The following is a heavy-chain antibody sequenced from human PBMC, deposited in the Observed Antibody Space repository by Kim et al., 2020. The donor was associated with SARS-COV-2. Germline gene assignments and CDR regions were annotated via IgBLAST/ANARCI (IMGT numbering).Heavy chain of an antibody. Sequence: YNPPLKSRVTISVDTSKNQFSLKLSSVTAADTAVYYCARPGSTEGWYFDLWGRGTLVTVSS. J-gene: IGHJ2*01. V-gene: IGHV4-59*08. D-gene: IGHD4-17*01. CDR3: ARPGSTEGWYFDL.